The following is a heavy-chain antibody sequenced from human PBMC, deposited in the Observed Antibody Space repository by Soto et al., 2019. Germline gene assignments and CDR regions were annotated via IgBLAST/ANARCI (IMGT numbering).Heavy chain of an antibody. CDR3: ASTFTVTTYGMDG. Sequence: GGSLRLSCAASGFTFSDYYMSWIRQAPGKGLEWVSYISSSGSTIYYADSVKGRFTISRDNAKNSLYLQMNSLRAEDTAVYYCASTFTVTTYGMDGWGQGTTVTVSS. V-gene: IGHV3-11*01. CDR1: GFTFSDYY. J-gene: IGHJ6*02. CDR2: ISSSGSTI. D-gene: IGHD4-4*01.